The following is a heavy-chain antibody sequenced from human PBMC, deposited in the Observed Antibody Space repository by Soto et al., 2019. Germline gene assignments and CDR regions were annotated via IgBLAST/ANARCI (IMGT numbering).Heavy chain of an antibody. CDR2: IIPIFGTA. V-gene: IGHV1-69*12. CDR1: GGTFSSYA. D-gene: IGHD3-22*01. CDR3: AIGHPSSANPPYYYDSSGWAMAL. J-gene: IGHJ6*02. Sequence: QVQLVQSGAEVKKPGSSVKVSCKASGGTFSSYAISWVRQAPGQGLEWMGGIIPIFGTANYAQKFQGRVTITADESTSTAYMELISLRSADTAVYYCAIGHPSSANPPYYYDSSGWAMALWGQGTTVTVSS.